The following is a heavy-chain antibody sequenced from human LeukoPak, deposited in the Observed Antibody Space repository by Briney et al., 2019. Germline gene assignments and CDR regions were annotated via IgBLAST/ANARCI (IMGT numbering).Heavy chain of an antibody. V-gene: IGHV4-59*08. D-gene: IGHD3-10*01. CDR3: ARHWITMVRGVLDY. Sequence: SETLSLTCTVSGGSISSYYWSWIRQPPGKGLEWIGSIYHSGSTNYNPSLKSRVTISVDTFKNQFSLKLRSVTAADTAVYYCARHWITMVRGVLDYWGQGTLVTVSS. J-gene: IGHJ4*02. CDR1: GGSISSYY. CDR2: IYHSGST.